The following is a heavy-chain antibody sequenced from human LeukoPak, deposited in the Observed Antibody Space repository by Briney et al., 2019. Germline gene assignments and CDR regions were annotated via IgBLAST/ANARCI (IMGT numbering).Heavy chain of an antibody. V-gene: IGHV4-39*07. D-gene: IGHD6-25*01. Sequence: SETLSLTCTVSGGSISSRSYYWGWIRQPPGKGLEWIGSIYYKGNTYLNPSLKSRVTISEDTSKNQFSLKLSSVTAADTAVYYCARDDSSGDIWGQGTMVTVSS. CDR1: GGSISSRSYY. CDR2: IYYKGNT. CDR3: ARDDSSGDI. J-gene: IGHJ3*02.